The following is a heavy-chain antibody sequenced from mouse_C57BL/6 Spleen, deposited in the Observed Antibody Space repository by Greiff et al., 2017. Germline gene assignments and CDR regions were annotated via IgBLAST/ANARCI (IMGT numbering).Heavy chain of an antibody. Sequence: QVQLQQSGAELVRPGASVTLSCKASGYTFTDYEMHWVKQTPVHGLEWIGAIDPETGGTAYNQKFKGKAILTADKSSSTAYMELRSLTSEDSAVYYCTRRRGNAYFDVWGTGTTVTVSS. D-gene: IGHD6-5*01. CDR3: TRRRGNAYFDV. CDR2: IDPETGGT. J-gene: IGHJ1*03. V-gene: IGHV1-15*01. CDR1: GYTFTDYE.